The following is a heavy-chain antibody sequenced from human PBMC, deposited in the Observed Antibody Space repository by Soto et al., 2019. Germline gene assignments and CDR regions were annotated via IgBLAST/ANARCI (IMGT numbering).Heavy chain of an antibody. CDR1: GFTFSSYG. CDR2: IWYDGSNK. CDR3: ARDTRIYEYSSSSLDY. D-gene: IGHD6-6*01. Sequence: GGSLRLSCAASGFTFSSYGMHWVRQAPGKGLEWVAVIWYDGSNKYYADSVKGRFTISRDNSKNTLYLQMNSLRAEDTAVYYCARDTRIYEYSSSSLDYWGQGTLVTVSS. J-gene: IGHJ4*02. V-gene: IGHV3-33*01.